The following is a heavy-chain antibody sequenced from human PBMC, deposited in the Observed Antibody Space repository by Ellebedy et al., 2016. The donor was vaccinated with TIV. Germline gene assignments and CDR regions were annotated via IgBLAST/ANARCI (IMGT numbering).Heavy chain of an antibody. V-gene: IGHV3-21*01. J-gene: IGHJ4*02. CDR2: ISSSSSYI. D-gene: IGHD2-2*01. CDR3: ARDVPYQLPYFDY. CDR1: GFTFSSYS. Sequence: GESLKISCAASGFTFSSYSMNWVRQAPGKGLEWVSSISSSSSYIYYADSVKGRFTISRDNAKNSLYLQMNSLRAEDTAVYYCARDVPYQLPYFDYWGQGTLVTVSS.